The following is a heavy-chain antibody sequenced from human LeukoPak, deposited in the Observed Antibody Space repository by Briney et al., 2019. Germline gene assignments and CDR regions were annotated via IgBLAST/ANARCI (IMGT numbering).Heavy chain of an antibody. V-gene: IGHV4-34*01. CDR1: GGSFSGYY. J-gene: IGHJ4*02. Sequence: SETLSLTSAVYGGSFSGYYWSWIRLPPGKGLEWIGEINHSGTTYYNPSLQSRVTMSVDTSKNQFSLKLSSVTAVDTAVYYCARKENAYYYFDYWGQGTLVTVSS. D-gene: IGHD3-16*01. CDR3: ARKENAYYYFDY. CDR2: INHSGTT.